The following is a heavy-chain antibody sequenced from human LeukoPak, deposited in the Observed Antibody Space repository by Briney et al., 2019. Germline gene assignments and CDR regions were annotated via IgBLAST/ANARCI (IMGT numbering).Heavy chain of an antibody. D-gene: IGHD3-10*01. Sequence: GGSLRPSCAASGFTFSSYGMHWVRQAPGKGLEGVAFIRYDGSNKYYVDSVKGRFTISRDNSKNTLYLQMNSLKPEDTAVYYCAKVGSGSFSWFDPWGQGTLVTVSS. CDR3: AKVGSGSFSWFDP. CDR1: GFTFSSYG. J-gene: IGHJ5*02. CDR2: IRYDGSNK. V-gene: IGHV3-30*02.